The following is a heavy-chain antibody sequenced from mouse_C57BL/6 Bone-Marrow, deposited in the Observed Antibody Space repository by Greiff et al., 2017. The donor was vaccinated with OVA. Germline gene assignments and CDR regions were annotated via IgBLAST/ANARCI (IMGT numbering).Heavy chain of an antibody. J-gene: IGHJ4*01. Sequence: EVKLQESGPGLAKPSQTLSLTCSVTGYSITSYYWNWIRKFPGNTLEYMGYISYSGSTYYNPSLKSRISITRDTSKNQYYLQLNSVTTEDTATYYSARYSYYYAMDYWGQGTSVTVSS. CDR3: ARYSYYYAMDY. V-gene: IGHV3-8*01. CDR1: GYSITSYY. CDR2: ISYSGST.